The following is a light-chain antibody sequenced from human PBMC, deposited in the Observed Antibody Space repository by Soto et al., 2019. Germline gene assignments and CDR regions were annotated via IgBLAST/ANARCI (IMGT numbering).Light chain of an antibody. Sequence: QSVLTQPSSMSGAPGQRVTISCTGRSSNIGAGFDVHWYQQLPGTAPKLPIYGNTNRPSGVPDRFSGSKSATSASLAITGLQAEDEADYYCQSYDNSLSGLVFGGGTKLTVL. J-gene: IGLJ3*02. CDR1: SSNIGAGFD. V-gene: IGLV1-40*01. CDR2: GNT. CDR3: QSYDNSLSGLV.